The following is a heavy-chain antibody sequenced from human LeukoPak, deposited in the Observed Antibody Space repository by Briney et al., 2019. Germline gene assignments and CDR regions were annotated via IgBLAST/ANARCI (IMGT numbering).Heavy chain of an antibody. V-gene: IGHV4-34*01. Sequence: SETLSLTCAVYGGSFSGYYWSWIRQPPGKGLEWIGEINHSGGTNYNPSLKSRVTISVDTSKNQFSLKLSSVTAADTAVYYCARAERYSSGCHLGNWGQGTLVTVSS. J-gene: IGHJ4*02. D-gene: IGHD6-19*01. CDR2: INHSGGT. CDR1: GGSFSGYY. CDR3: ARAERYSSGCHLGN.